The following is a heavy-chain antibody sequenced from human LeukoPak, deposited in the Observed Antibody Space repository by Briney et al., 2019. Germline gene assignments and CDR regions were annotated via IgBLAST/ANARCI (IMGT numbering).Heavy chain of an antibody. Sequence: DXVRQPPGRGLEWVGRSRIKADGYITQYAAPVKDRFTISRDESKDSLHLQMNSLKTEDTAVYYCVRGLNSFDLWGQGTPXT. J-gene: IGHJ4*02. CDR3: VRGLNSFDL. CDR2: SRIKADGYIT. V-gene: IGHV3-72*01.